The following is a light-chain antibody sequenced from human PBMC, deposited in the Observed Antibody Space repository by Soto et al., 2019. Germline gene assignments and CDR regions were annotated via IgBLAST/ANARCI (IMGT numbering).Light chain of an antibody. V-gene: IGKV1-9*01. CDR1: QGISSY. Sequence: DIQLTQSPSFLSTSVGDRVTITCRASQGISSYLAWYQQNPGKAPKLLIFAASTLPSGVPSRFSGSGSGTEFTLTISSLQAEDFATYYCQQLYSYPWTFGQGTKVEIK. CDR3: QQLYSYPWT. CDR2: AAS. J-gene: IGKJ1*01.